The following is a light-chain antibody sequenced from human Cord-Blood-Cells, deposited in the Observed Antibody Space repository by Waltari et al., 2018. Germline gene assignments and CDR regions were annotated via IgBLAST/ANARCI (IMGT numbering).Light chain of an antibody. CDR2: WAS. CDR1: QSVLYSSNNKNY. Sequence: DIVMTQFPESLAVSLGGRATINCKSSQSVLYSSNNKNYLAWYQQKPGQPPKLLIYWASTRESGVPDRFSGSGSGTDFTLTISSLQAEDVAVYYCQQYYSTPLTFGGGTKVEIK. J-gene: IGKJ4*01. V-gene: IGKV4-1*01. CDR3: QQYYSTPLT.